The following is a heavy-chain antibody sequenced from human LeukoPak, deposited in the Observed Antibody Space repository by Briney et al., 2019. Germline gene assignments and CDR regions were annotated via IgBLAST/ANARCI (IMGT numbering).Heavy chain of an antibody. CDR3: VRDVPLMGASKTRYFDY. V-gene: IGHV3-23*01. Sequence: GGSLRLSCAASGFTFSDYGMSWVRQAPGKGLEWISGISGSGGGTYYADSVKGRFTISRDNSKNTLYLQMNSLRAEDTAIYYCVRDVPLMGASKTRYFDYWGQGTLVTVSS. CDR1: GFTFSDYG. J-gene: IGHJ4*02. CDR2: ISGSGGGT. D-gene: IGHD1-26*01.